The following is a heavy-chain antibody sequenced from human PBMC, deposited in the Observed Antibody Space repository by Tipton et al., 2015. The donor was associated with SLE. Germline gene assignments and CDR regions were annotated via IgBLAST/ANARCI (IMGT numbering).Heavy chain of an antibody. CDR2: INWNGGST. V-gene: IGHV3-20*04. CDR3: ARGYYASSGYYYDYYYYMDV. CDR1: GFTFDDYG. J-gene: IGHJ6*03. D-gene: IGHD3-22*01. Sequence: SLRLSCAASGFTFDDYGMSWVRQAPGKGLEWVSGINWNGGSTGYADSVKGRFTISRDNAKNSLYLQMNSLRAEDTALYYCARGYYASSGYYYDYYYYMDVWGKGTTVTVSS.